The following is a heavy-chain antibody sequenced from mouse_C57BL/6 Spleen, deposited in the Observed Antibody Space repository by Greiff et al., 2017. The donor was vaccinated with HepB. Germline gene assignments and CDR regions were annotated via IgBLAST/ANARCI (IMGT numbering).Heavy chain of an antibody. J-gene: IGHJ2*01. D-gene: IGHD1-1*01. Sequence: QVQLKQSGAELVKPGASVKISCKASGYAFSSYWMNWVKQRPGKGLEWIGQIYPGDGDTNYNGKFKGKATLTADKSSSTAYMQLSSLTSEDSAVYVCARDYYGSSYYFDYWGQGTTLTVSS. CDR3: ARDYYGSSYYFDY. V-gene: IGHV1-80*01. CDR2: IYPGDGDT. CDR1: GYAFSSYW.